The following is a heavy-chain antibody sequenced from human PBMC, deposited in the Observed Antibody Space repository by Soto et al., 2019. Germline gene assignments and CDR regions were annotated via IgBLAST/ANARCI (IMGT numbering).Heavy chain of an antibody. CDR3: AKGGIWQQLSERGNWFDP. CDR1: GFTFDDYA. J-gene: IGHJ5*02. D-gene: IGHD6-13*01. CDR2: ISWNSGSI. V-gene: IGHV3-9*01. Sequence: EVQLVESGGGLVQPGRSLRLSCAASGFTFDDYAMHWVRQAPGKGLEWVSGISWNSGSIGYADSVKGRFTISRDNAKNSLYLQMNSLRAEDTGLYYCAKGGIWQQLSERGNWFDPWGQGTLVTVSS.